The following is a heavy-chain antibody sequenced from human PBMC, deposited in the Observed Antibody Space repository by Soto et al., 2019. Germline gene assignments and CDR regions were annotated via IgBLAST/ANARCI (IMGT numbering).Heavy chain of an antibody. CDR2: INPNSGGT. CDR1: GYTFTGYY. J-gene: IGHJ6*02. CDR3: ARDRGVAVANDYYYGMDV. V-gene: IGHV1-2*04. D-gene: IGHD6-19*01. Sequence: ASVKVSCKASGYTFTGYYMHWVRQAPGQGLEWMGWINPNSGGTNYAQKFQGWVTMTRDTSISTAYMELSRLRSDDTAVYYCARDRGVAVANDYYYGMDVWGQGTTVTV.